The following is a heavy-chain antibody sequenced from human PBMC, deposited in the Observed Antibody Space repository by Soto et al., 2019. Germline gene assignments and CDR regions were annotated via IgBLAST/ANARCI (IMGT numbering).Heavy chain of an antibody. V-gene: IGHV4-31*03. J-gene: IGHJ5*02. CDR1: GGSISSGGYY. CDR2: IYYSGST. CDR3: AREGHPLNWFEP. Sequence: PSETLSLTCTVSGGSISSGGYYWSWIRQHPGKGLEWIGYIYYSGSTYYNPSLKSRVTISVDTSKNQFSLELSSVTAEDTAVYYCAREGHPLNWFEPWGQGTLVTVSS.